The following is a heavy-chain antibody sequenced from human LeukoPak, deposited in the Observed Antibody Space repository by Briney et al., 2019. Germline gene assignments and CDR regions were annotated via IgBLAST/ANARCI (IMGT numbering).Heavy chain of an antibody. CDR3: ASTIAVVTGYFQH. V-gene: IGHV1-46*01. Sequence: ASVKVSCKASGYTFTSYYMHWVRQAPGQGLEWMGIINPSGGSTSYAQKFQGRVTMTRDTSTSTVYMELSSLRSEDTAVYYCASTIAVVTGYFQHWGQGTLVTVSS. D-gene: IGHD2-21*02. CDR2: INPSGGST. J-gene: IGHJ1*01. CDR1: GYTFTSYY.